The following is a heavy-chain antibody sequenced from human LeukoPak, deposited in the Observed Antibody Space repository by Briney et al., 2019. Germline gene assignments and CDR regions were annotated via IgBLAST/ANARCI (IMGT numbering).Heavy chain of an antibody. V-gene: IGHV4-39*07. J-gene: IGHJ5*02. CDR1: GGSISSSTFY. D-gene: IGHD3-22*01. CDR2: LYYSGST. Sequence: SETLSLTCTVSGGSISSSTFYWGWIRQPPGKGLEWIGSLYYSGSTYYNPSLKSRVTISVDTSKNQFSLKLSSVTAADTAVYYCARDRNYYDSSGYPPGWFDPWGQGTLVTVSS. CDR3: ARDRNYYDSSGYPPGWFDP.